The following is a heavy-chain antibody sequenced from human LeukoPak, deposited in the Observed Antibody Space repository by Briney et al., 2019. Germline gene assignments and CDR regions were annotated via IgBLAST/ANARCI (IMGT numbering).Heavy chain of an antibody. CDR2: IIPIFGTA. CDR1: GGTFSSYA. Sequence: GASVKVSCKASGGTFSSYAISWVRQAPGQGLEWMGGIIPIFGTANYAQRFQGRVTITADESTSTAYMELSSLRSEDTAVYYCASHTIDLHYYDSSGPDNWFDPWGQGTLVTVSS. V-gene: IGHV1-69*13. J-gene: IGHJ5*02. CDR3: ASHTIDLHYYDSSGPDNWFDP. D-gene: IGHD3-22*01.